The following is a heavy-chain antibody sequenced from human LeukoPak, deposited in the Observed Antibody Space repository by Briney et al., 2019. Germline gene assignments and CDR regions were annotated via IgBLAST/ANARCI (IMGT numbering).Heavy chain of an antibody. CDR3: ARLKVMVSYYLDY. V-gene: IGHV4-30-2*01. CDR2: IYHSGST. J-gene: IGHJ4*02. CDR1: GGSISSGGYS. D-gene: IGHD3-16*01. Sequence: PSQTLSLTCAVSGGSISSGGYSWSWIRQPPGKGLEWIGYIYHSGSTYYNPSLKSRVAISVDRSKNQFSLKPSSVTAADTAVYYCARLKVMVSYYLDYGGKGTLVTVSS.